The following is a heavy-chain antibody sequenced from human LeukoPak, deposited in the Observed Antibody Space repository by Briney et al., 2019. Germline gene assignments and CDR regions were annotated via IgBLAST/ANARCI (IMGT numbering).Heavy chain of an antibody. J-gene: IGHJ4*02. CDR3: ARVGTWELQRVFEY. CDR2: IHKAGTES. D-gene: IGHD1-26*01. CDR1: GFTFTDYW. V-gene: IGHV3-7*01. Sequence: GGSLRLSCAASGFTFTDYWVTWVRQVPGKGLEWVANIHKAGTESYYVDSVKGRFAISRDNAKNSLYLQLSSLRVDDTAVYYCARVGTWELQRVFEYWGQGTLVTVSS.